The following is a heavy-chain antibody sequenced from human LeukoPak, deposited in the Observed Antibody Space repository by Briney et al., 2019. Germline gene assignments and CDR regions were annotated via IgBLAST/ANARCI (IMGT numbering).Heavy chain of an antibody. CDR1: GFTFNVYG. CDR3: AKDRKDIVVVPAASWSWFDP. Sequence: GMSLRLSCAASGFTFNVYGIHWVRQAPGKGLEWVAVIWNDGSNKYYADSVKGRFTISRDNSKDTLYLQMNSLRVEDTAVYYCAKDRKDIVVVPAASWSWFDPWGQGTLVTVSS. D-gene: IGHD2-2*01. V-gene: IGHV3-33*06. CDR2: IWNDGSNK. J-gene: IGHJ5*02.